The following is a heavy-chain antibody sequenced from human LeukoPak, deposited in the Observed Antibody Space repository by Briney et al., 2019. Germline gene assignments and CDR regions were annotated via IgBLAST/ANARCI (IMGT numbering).Heavy chain of an antibody. CDR1: DESFSGSY. J-gene: IGHJ4*02. CDR3: AREGRGGHNFDY. V-gene: IGHV4-34*01. CDR2: INYSGTT. D-gene: IGHD2-15*01. Sequence: PSETLSLTCAVSDESFSGSYWNWIRQPPGRGLEWIGEINYSGTTQYHPSLKSRVTMSVDKSKRQVSLMLSSVTVADTAVYYCAREGRGGHNFDYWGQGTLAIVSS.